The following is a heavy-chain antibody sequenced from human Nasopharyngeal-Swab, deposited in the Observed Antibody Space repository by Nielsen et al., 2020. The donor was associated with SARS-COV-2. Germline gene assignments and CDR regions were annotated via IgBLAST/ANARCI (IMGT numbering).Heavy chain of an antibody. CDR2: IGVTSSTR. Sequence: WIRQPPGKGLEWVSYIGVTSSTRYYADSLRGRFTISRDNAKNSLYLQTNSLRAEDTAVYYCARGGSSWPHWYFDLWGRGTLVTVSS. J-gene: IGHJ2*01. CDR3: ARGGSSWPHWYFDL. D-gene: IGHD6-13*01. V-gene: IGHV3-48*04.